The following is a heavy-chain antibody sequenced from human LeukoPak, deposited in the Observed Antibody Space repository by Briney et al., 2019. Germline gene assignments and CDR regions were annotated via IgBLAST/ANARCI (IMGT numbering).Heavy chain of an antibody. Sequence: GASVKVSCKASGYTFTSYAMHWVRPAPGQRLEWMGWINAGNGNTKYSQKFQGRVTMTRDTSISTAYMELSRLRSDDTAVYYCARGQQLVHFDYWGQGTLVTVSS. CDR3: ARGQQLVHFDY. CDR2: INAGNGNT. CDR1: GYTFTSYA. D-gene: IGHD6-13*01. J-gene: IGHJ4*02. V-gene: IGHV1-3*01.